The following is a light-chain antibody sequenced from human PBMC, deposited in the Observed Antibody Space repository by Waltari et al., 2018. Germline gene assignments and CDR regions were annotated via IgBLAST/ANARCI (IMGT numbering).Light chain of an antibody. Sequence: EIVLTQSPGTLSLSPGERATLSCRASQSVTSISLTWYQQKLGQAPRLLIYGTSSRAIGTQDRLIGSGSGTDFILPIIRLGHEDFEFYYGQHYDGEVVTFGGGTKVEI. V-gene: IGKV3-20*01. J-gene: IGKJ4*01. CDR2: GTS. CDR3: QHYDGEVVT. CDR1: QSVTSIS.